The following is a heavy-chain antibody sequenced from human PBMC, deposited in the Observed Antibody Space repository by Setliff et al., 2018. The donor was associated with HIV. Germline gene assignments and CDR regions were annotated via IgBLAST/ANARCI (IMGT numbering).Heavy chain of an antibody. CDR1: GDSITRCMYY. V-gene: IGHV4-61*02. Sequence: SETLSLTCTVSGDSITRCMYYWSWIRQPAGKGLEWIGRVYQSGSTNYNPSLKSRVTTSVDTSKNQFSLKLRSVTAADTAVYYCTRGPGGTVAKPVEAFDVWGKGAGVT. D-gene: IGHD1-1*01. J-gene: IGHJ3*01. CDR3: TRGPGGTVAKPVEAFDV. CDR2: VYQSGST.